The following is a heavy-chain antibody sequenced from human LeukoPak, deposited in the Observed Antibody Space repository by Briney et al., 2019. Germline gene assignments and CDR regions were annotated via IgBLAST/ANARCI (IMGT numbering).Heavy chain of an antibody. CDR2: ISGSGGST. V-gene: IGHV3-23*01. Sequence: GGSLRLSCAASGFTFSSYAMSWVRQAPGKGLEWVSAISGSGGSTYYADSVKGRFTISSDNSKNTLSLQMNSLRSEDTAVYYCARDPKDDTSGYYYFDYWGQGTLVTVSS. D-gene: IGHD3-22*01. CDR1: GFTFSSYA. CDR3: ARDPKDDTSGYYYFDY. J-gene: IGHJ4*02.